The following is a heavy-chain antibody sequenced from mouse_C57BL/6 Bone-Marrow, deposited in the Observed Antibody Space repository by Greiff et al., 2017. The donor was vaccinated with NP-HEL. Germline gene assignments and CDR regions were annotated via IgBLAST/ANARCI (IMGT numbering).Heavy chain of an antibody. CDR3: ARLGGPADY. CDR2: ISSGGSYT. V-gene: IGHV5-6*02. CDR1: GFTFSSYG. Sequence: DVKLVESGGDLVKPGGSLKLSCAASGFTFSSYGMSWVRQTPDKRLEWVATISSGGSYTYYPDSVKGRFTISRDNAKNTLYLQMSSLKSEDTAMYYCARLGGPADYWGQGTTLTVSS. J-gene: IGHJ2*01.